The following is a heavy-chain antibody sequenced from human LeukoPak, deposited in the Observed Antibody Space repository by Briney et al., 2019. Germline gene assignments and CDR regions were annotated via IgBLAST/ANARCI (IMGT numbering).Heavy chain of an antibody. CDR2: INHSGST. V-gene: IGHV4-34*01. Sequence: SETLSLTCAVYGGSFSGYYWSWIRQPPGKGLEWIGEINHSGSTYYNPSLKSRVTISVDRSKNQFSLKLSSVTAADTAVYYCARASVKGYHPNYYYYGMDVWGQGTTVTVSS. J-gene: IGHJ6*02. D-gene: IGHD5-18*01. CDR3: ARASVKGYHPNYYYYGMDV. CDR1: GGSFSGYY.